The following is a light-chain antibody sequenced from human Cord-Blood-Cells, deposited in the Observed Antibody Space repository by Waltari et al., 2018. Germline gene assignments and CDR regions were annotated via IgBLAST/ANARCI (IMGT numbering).Light chain of an antibody. CDR1: QIISSY. CDR2: AAS. V-gene: IGKV1-39*01. J-gene: IGKJ3*01. CDR3: QQSYSTPFT. Sequence: DIQMTQSTSSLSASVGDRVTITCLANQIISSYLNWYQQKPGKAPKLLIYAASVLQSGVPSRFSGSRPGTDFTLTSSRLQPEDFATYYCQQSYSTPFTFGPGTKGDIK.